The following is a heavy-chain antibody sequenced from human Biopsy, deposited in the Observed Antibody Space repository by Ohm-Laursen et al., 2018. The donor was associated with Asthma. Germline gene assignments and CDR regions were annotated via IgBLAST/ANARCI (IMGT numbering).Heavy chain of an antibody. CDR1: GGTFSNFA. Sequence: SSVKVSCKAPGGTFSNFAISWVRQAPGQGLEWLGGIMTVFGTTNYAQKFQGRVTITADESMSTAYMEVTSLRSEDTAIYYCARCQVGYSSGWSLLLKKIYYSGMDVWGQGTAVTASS. CDR3: ARCQVGYSSGWSLLLKKIYYSGMDV. V-gene: IGHV1-69*01. J-gene: IGHJ6*02. D-gene: IGHD6-19*01. CDR2: IMTVFGTT.